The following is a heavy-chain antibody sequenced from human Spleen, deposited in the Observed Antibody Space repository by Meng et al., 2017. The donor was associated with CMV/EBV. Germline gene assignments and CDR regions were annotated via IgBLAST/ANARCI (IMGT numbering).Heavy chain of an antibody. V-gene: IGHV3-21*01. CDR1: GFTFSSYT. D-gene: IGHD6-13*01. CDR3: ARWGSSSSSY. J-gene: IGHJ4*02. Sequence: GESLKTSCAASGFTFSSYTMNWVRQAPGKGLEWVSSISSSSSYIYDADSVKGRFTISRDNAKNSLYLQMNSLRAEDTAVYYCARWGSSSSSYWGQGTVVTVSS. CDR2: ISSSSSYI.